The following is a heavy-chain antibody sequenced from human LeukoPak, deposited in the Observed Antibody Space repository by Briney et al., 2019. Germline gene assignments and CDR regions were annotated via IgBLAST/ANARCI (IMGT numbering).Heavy chain of an antibody. V-gene: IGHV3-30*18. CDR3: AKECDYYDFWTPAAFDI. CDR1: GSTFSSYG. Sequence: PGRSLRLSCAASGSTFSSYGMHWVRQAPGKGLEWVAVISYDGSNKYYADSVKGRFTISRDNSKNTLYLQMNSLRAEDTAVYYCAKECDYYDFWTPAAFDIWGQGTMVTVSS. CDR2: ISYDGSNK. D-gene: IGHD3-3*01. J-gene: IGHJ3*02.